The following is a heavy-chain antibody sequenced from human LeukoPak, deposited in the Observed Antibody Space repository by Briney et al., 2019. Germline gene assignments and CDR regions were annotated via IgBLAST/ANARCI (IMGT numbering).Heavy chain of an antibody. CDR3: ARHDLPGGSPFDY. D-gene: IGHD2-8*02. J-gene: IGHJ4*02. V-gene: IGHV1-46*01. CDR1: GYTFTNYY. CDR2: INPGDGTT. Sequence: GASVKVSCKTSGYTFTNYYIHWVRQAPGQGLEWMGIINPGDGTTSYAQKFQGRVTMTRDTSTSTVYMELSSLRSDDTDTAVYYCARHDLPGGSPFDYWGQGTLVTVSS.